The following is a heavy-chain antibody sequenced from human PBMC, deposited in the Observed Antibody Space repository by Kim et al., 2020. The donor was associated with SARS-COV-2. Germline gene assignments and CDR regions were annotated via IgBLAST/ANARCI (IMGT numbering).Heavy chain of an antibody. D-gene: IGHD3-3*01. CDR2: ISYSGYT. CDR3: ARRVWSGSSFAFDY. Sequence: SETLSLTCSVSGGSIRSSSNYWGWIRQPPGKGLEWIGTISYSGYTFYNSSLRSRATISVDTSNNQFSLKLTSVTAADTSVYYCARRVWSGSSFAFDYWGQGNLVTVSS. V-gene: IGHV4-39*01. CDR1: GGSIRSSSNY. J-gene: IGHJ4*02.